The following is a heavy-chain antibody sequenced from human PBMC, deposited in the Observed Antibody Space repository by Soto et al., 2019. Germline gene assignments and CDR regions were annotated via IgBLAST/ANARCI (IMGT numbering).Heavy chain of an antibody. CDR3: ARYDYGAAYGMDV. J-gene: IGHJ6*02. CDR2: ISSSSSYI. V-gene: IGHV3-21*01. CDR1: GFTFSSYS. D-gene: IGHD4-17*01. Sequence: EVQLVESGGGLVKPGGSLRLSYAASGFTFSSYSMNWVRQAPGKGLEWVSSISSSSSYIYYADSVKGRFTISRDNAKNSLYLQMNSLRAEDTAVYYCARYDYGAAYGMDVWGQGTTVTVSS.